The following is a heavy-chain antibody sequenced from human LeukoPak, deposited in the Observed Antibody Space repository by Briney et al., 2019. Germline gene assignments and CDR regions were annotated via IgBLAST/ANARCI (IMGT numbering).Heavy chain of an antibody. CDR3: ARDRDIVVVPAAKGGWFDP. J-gene: IGHJ5*02. D-gene: IGHD2-2*01. CDR2: IIPIFGIA. Sequence: SVKVSCKASGGTFSSHAISWVRQAPGQGLEWMGRIIPIFGIANYAQKFQGRVTITADKSTSTAYMELSSLRSEDTAVYYCARDRDIVVVPAAKGGWFDPWGQGTLVTVSS. CDR1: GGTFSSHA. V-gene: IGHV1-69*04.